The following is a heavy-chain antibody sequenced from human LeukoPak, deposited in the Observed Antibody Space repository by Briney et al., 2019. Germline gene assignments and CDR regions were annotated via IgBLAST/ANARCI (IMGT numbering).Heavy chain of an antibody. D-gene: IGHD1-14*01. CDR1: GFTFDDYG. Sequence: GGSLRLSCAASGFTFDDYGMSWVRQAPGKGLEWVSGISGNSDTTYYADSVKGRFTISRDNSRNTLYLQIHSVRAEDTAIYYCAKGGGIFDIWGQGTMVTVSS. CDR2: ISGNSDTT. J-gene: IGHJ3*02. V-gene: IGHV3-23*01. CDR3: AKGGGIFDI.